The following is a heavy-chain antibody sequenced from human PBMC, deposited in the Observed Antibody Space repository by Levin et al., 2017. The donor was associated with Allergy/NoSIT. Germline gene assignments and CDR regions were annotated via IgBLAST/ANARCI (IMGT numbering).Heavy chain of an antibody. D-gene: IGHD3-22*01. Sequence: ASVKVSCTASGYTFTNYGISWVRQAPGQGLEWMGWITAYNARRNYAQKLQGRVTMTTDTSTSTAYMELRSLRSDDTAVYYCARFYYDTSGNYKYWGQGTLVTVSS. CDR3: ARFYYDTSGNYKY. CDR1: GYTFTNYG. J-gene: IGHJ4*02. CDR2: ITAYNARR. V-gene: IGHV1-18*01.